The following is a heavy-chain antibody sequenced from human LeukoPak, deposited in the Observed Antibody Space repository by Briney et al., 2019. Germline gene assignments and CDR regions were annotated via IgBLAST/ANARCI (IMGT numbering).Heavy chain of an antibody. CDR3: ARLEDYYDSSGLDY. CDR2: IYYSGST. CDR1: GGSISSSSYY. V-gene: IGHV4-39*01. D-gene: IGHD3-22*01. J-gene: IGHJ4*02. Sequence: PETLSLTCTVSGGSISSSSYYWGWIRQPPGKGLEWIGSIYYSGSTYYNPSLKSRVTISVDTSKNQFSLKLSSVTAADTAVYYCARLEDYYDSSGLDYWGQGTLVTVSS.